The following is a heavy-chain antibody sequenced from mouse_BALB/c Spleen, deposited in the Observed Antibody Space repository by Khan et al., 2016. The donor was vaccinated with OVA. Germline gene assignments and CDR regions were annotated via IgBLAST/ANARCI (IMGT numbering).Heavy chain of an antibody. CDR1: GFNIKDTY. CDR3: ARNCNYLYAMDY. D-gene: IGHD2-1*01. J-gene: IGHJ4*01. CDR2: IDPANGNT. V-gene: IGHV14-3*02. Sequence: VRLQQSGAELVKPGASVKLSCTASGFNIKDTYMHWVKQRPEQGLEWIGRIDPANGNTKYDPKFQGKATITADTSSNTAYLQLSSLTSEDTAVYYCARNCNYLYAMDYWGQGTSVTVSS.